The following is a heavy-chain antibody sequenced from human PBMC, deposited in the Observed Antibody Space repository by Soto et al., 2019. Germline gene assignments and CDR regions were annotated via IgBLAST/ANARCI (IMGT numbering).Heavy chain of an antibody. Sequence: GGSLRLSCAASGFTFSSYAMNWVRQAAGKGLEWVSTISGSGGSTDYADSAKGRFTGSGDNSKNTLYLQMNSLRAEDTAVYYCAKNYYDSSGYYEYFQHWGQGTLVTVSS. V-gene: IGHV3-23*01. J-gene: IGHJ1*01. CDR1: GFTFSSYA. CDR2: ISGSGGST. D-gene: IGHD3-22*01. CDR3: AKNYYDSSGYYEYFQH.